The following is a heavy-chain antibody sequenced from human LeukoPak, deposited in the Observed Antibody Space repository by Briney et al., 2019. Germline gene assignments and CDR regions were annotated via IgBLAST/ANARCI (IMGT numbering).Heavy chain of an antibody. CDR3: ARDQAGLDY. CDR1: GGSISSSSYY. J-gene: IGHJ4*02. D-gene: IGHD6-13*01. V-gene: IGHV4-39*02. Sequence: SETLSLTCTVSGGSISSSSYYWGWIRQPPGKGLEWIGSIYYSGSTCYNPSLKSRVTISVDTSKNQFSLQLNSVTPEDTAVYYCARDQAGLDYWGQGTLVTVSS. CDR2: IYYSGST.